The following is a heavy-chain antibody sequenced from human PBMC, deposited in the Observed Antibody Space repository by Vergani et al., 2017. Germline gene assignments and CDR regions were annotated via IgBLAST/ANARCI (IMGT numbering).Heavy chain of an antibody. V-gene: IGHV3-21*01. J-gene: IGHJ6*02. Sequence: EVQMVESGGGLVKPGGSLRLSCVASGFTFSHYSMNWVRQAPGKGLEWVSSISGNNDDVYYADSVKGRFTISRDNAKNSLYLQMNSLRAEDTAVYYCARVYLDNYYGSGSYYNWGYYYYGMDVWGQGTTVTVSS. CDR1: GFTFSHYS. CDR3: ARVYLDNYYGSGSYYNWGYYYYGMDV. CDR2: ISGNNDDV. D-gene: IGHD3-10*01.